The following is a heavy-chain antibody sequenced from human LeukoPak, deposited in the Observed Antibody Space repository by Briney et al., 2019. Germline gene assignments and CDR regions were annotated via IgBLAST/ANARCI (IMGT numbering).Heavy chain of an antibody. J-gene: IGHJ4*02. D-gene: IGHD3-22*01. CDR3: ARDLSSSWYSLAY. CDR1: GNTFDDYG. Sequence: GGSLRLSCTDSGNTFDDYGMTWVRRAPGKGLEWVSGINWDGGAYNYAASVKGRFTISRDNAKNSLYLEMNSLRVEDTAAYFCARDLSSSWYSLAYWGQGILVIVSS. CDR2: INWDGGAY. V-gene: IGHV3-20*04.